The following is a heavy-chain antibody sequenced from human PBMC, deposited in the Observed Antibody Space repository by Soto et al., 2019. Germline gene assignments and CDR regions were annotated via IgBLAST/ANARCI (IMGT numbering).Heavy chain of an antibody. CDR3: AREREITDDYSFYGMDV. J-gene: IGHJ6*02. CDR2: INPANGNT. D-gene: IGHD1-20*01. CDR1: GYRFTTFA. Sequence: QVHLAQSGTEVRKPGASVKISCKTSGYRFTTFAIQWVRRAPGQRLEWMGWINPANGNTKHPQQFQGRVNFAADTSASTVFMELSSLRPDDTAVYYYAREREITDDYSFYGMDVWGQGTTVSVSS. V-gene: IGHV1-3*01.